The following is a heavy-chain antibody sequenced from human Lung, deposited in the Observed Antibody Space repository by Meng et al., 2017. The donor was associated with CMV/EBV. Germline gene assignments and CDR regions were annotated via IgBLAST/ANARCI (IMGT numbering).Heavy chain of an antibody. CDR2: IYYSGST. D-gene: IGHD3-3*01. V-gene: IGHV4-39*02. J-gene: IGHJ6*02. CDR1: GGSISSSSYY. CDR3: ARDATIFGVVDPYYYGMDV. Sequence: SETLSLXXTVSGGSISSSSYYWGWIRQPPGKGLEWIGSIYYSGSTYYNPSLKSRVTISVDTSKNQFSLKLSSVTAADTAVYYCARDATIFGVVDPYYYGMDVWGQGTTVTVSS.